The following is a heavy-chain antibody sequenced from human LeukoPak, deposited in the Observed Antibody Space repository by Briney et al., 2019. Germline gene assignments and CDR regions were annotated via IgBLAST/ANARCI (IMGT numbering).Heavy chain of an antibody. CDR1: ELTFSNYW. D-gene: IGHD4-23*01. CDR3: ARGILGNKNLGSLDY. Sequence: GGSLRLSCAASELTFSNYWMHWVRQAPGKGLVWVSGINTDGGTTGYADSVKGRFTISRDNANNKMYLQMNSLRAEDTAVYYCARGILGNKNLGSLDYWGQGTLVTVSS. J-gene: IGHJ4*02. CDR2: INTDGGTT. V-gene: IGHV3-74*01.